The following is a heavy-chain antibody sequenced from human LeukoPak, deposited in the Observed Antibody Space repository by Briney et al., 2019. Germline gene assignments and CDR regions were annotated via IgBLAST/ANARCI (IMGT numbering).Heavy chain of an antibody. Sequence: SETLSLTCTVSGGSISQYYWSWIRQPPGKGLEWIGFIYYSGRTKSNPSLKSRVTISIDTSQNQFSLRLTSLTAADTAVYFCAREGDGYSYPYWGRGTLVTVSS. CDR2: IYYSGRT. V-gene: IGHV4-59*01. CDR1: GGSISQYY. J-gene: IGHJ4*02. D-gene: IGHD5-24*01. CDR3: AREGDGYSYPY.